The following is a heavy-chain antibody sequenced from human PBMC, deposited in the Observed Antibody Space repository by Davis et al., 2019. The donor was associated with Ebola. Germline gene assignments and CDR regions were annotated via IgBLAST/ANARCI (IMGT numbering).Heavy chain of an antibody. Sequence: GESLKISCAASGFTFNNYGMNWVRQAPGKGLEWISYISFGSTSIYYADSVKSRFIISRDNSKNSLYLQINSLGVDDTALYHCARSDSGGNWYFDLWGRGTLVTVSS. J-gene: IGHJ2*01. CDR2: ISFGSTSI. V-gene: IGHV3-48*04. CDR1: GFTFNNYG. CDR3: ARSDSGGNWYFDL. D-gene: IGHD4-17*01.